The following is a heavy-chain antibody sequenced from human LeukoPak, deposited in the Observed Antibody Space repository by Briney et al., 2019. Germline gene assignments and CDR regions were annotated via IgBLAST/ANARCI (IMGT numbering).Heavy chain of an antibody. J-gene: IGHJ6*03. CDR1: GFTFSDHY. Sequence: GGSLRLSCAASGFTFSDHYMDWVRQAPGRGLEWVSLIFSDGRTYYADSAKGRFTISRDNSKNTLYLQMNSLRAEDTAVYYCARAQSPYAYYYYYYMDVWGKGTTVTVSS. CDR2: IFSDGRT. V-gene: IGHV3-66*02. CDR3: ARAQSPYAYYYYYYMDV.